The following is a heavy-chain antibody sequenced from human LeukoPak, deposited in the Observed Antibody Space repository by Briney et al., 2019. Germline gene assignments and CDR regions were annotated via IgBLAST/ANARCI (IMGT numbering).Heavy chain of an antibody. V-gene: IGHV4-39*01. J-gene: IGHJ4*02. D-gene: IGHD6-19*01. Sequence: SETLSLTCTVSGGSISSDSYYWGWIRQPPGKGLEWIGSIYYSGSTYYNPSLKSRVTISVDTSKNQFSLKLNSVTAADTAVYYCARPQYSSAWYVYWGQGTLVTVSS. CDR1: GGSISSDSYY. CDR3: ARPQYSSAWYVY. CDR2: IYYSGST.